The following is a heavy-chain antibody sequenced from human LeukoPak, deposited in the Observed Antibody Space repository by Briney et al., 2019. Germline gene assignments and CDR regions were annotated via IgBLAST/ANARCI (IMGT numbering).Heavy chain of an antibody. V-gene: IGHV4-34*01. CDR1: GGSFSGYY. D-gene: IGHD4-23*01. Sequence: SETLSLTCAVYGGSFSGYYWSWIRQPPGKGLEWIGEINHSGSTNYNPSLKSRVTISVDTSKNQFSLKLSSVTAADAAVYYCARGGMTTVVTPFDYWGQGTLVTVSS. J-gene: IGHJ4*02. CDR3: ARGGMTTVVTPFDY. CDR2: INHSGST.